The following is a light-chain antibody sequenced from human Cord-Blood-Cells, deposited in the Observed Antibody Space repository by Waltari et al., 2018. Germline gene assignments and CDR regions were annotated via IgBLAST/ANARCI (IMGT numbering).Light chain of an antibody. CDR2: RNK. Sequence: QSVLTQPPSASGTPGQRVTIPCSGSSPNIGSNYVYWYQQLPGTAPKLLIYRNKQRPSGVPDRFSGSKSGTSASLAISGLRSEDEADYYCAAWDDSLSGLFGGGTKLTVL. CDR1: SPNIGSNY. CDR3: AAWDDSLSGL. V-gene: IGLV1-47*01. J-gene: IGLJ3*02.